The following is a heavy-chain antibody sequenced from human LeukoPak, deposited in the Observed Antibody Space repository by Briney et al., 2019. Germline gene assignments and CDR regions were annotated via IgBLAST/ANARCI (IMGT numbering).Heavy chain of an antibody. D-gene: IGHD4-17*01. CDR1: GGSFSGYY. CDR2: IYHSGRT. Sequence: PSETLSHTCAVHGGSFSGYYWSWIRQAPRKVREWIGEIYHSGRTKYNPSRKSRVTISLDKSKNQFSLKLSSVTAGDTAVYYCASGYTTGILRAFRYMDVWGKGTTLTLSS. V-gene: IGHV4-34*01. CDR3: ASGYTTGILRAFRYMDV. J-gene: IGHJ6*03.